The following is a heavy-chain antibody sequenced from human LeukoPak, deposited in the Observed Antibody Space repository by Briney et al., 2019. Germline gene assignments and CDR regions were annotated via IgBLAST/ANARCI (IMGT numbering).Heavy chain of an antibody. V-gene: IGHV4-39*07. D-gene: IGHD6-19*01. CDR1: GGSISSGGYY. CDR2: IYHSGST. J-gene: IGHJ6*02. Sequence: SETLSLTCTVSGGSISSGGYYWSWIRQHPGKGLEWIGEIYHSGSTNYNPSLKSRVTISVDKSKNQFSLKLSSVTAADTAVYYCARDPPSAVAGAYYYYGMDVWGQGTTVTVSS. CDR3: ARDPPSAVAGAYYYYGMDV.